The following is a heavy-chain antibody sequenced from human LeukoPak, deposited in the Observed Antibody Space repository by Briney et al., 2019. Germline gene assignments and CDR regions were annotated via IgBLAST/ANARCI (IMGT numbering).Heavy chain of an antibody. D-gene: IGHD3-22*01. V-gene: IGHV3-23*01. CDR1: GFTFSSYA. CDR2: ISGSGGST. Sequence: GGSLRLSCAASGFTFSSYAMSWVRQAPGKGPEWVSAISGSGGSTYYADSVKGRFTISRDNSKNTLYLQMNSLRAEDTAVYYCAKTTRYYYDSSGSYREYFQHWGQGTLVTVSS. CDR3: AKTTRYYYDSSGSYREYFQH. J-gene: IGHJ1*01.